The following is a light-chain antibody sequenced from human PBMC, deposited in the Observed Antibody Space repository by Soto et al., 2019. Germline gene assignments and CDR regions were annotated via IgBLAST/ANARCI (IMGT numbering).Light chain of an antibody. V-gene: IGKV1-5*01. J-gene: IGKJ1*01. CDR2: DAS. CDR3: QQYNSYSPT. Sequence: DIQMTQSPSTLSASVGDRVTITCRASQSISSWLAWYQQKPGKAPKLLIYDASSLESGVPSRCRGSGSGTEFTLPISSLQPDDFAPYYCQQYNSYSPTFGQGTKVEIK. CDR1: QSISSW.